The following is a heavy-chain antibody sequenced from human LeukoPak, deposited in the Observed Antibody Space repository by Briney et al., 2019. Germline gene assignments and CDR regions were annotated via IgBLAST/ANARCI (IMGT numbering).Heavy chain of an antibody. CDR2: ISSSSTYM. Sequence: GGSLRLSCAASGFTFSSYTMNWVRQAPGRGLEWVSCISSSSTYMLYADSAKGRFTISRDNAKNSLYLQMNSLRAEDTAVYYCARGGDSSGSIRSAFDIWGQGTMVTVSS. CDR3: ARGGDSSGSIRSAFDI. J-gene: IGHJ3*02. CDR1: GFTFSSYT. D-gene: IGHD3-22*01. V-gene: IGHV3-21*04.